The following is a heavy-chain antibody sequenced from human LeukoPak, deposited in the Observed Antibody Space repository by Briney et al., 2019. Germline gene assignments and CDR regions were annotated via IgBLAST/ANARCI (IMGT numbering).Heavy chain of an antibody. CDR2: IYYSGST. Sequence: SETLSLTCTVSGGSISSSSYYWGWIRQPPGKGLEWIGSIYYSGSTYYNPSLKSRVTISVDTSKNQFSLKLSSVTAADTAVYYCARHLDDQGDYYYYMDVWGKGTTVTISS. J-gene: IGHJ6*03. CDR1: GGSISSSSYY. V-gene: IGHV4-39*01. CDR3: ARHLDDQGDYYYYMDV.